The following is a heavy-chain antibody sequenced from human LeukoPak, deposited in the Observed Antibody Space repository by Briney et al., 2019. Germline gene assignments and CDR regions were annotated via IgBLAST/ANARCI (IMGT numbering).Heavy chain of an antibody. D-gene: IGHD4-17*01. CDR1: GGSISSSSYY. J-gene: IGHJ4*02. Sequence: SETLSLTCTVSGGSISSSSYYWGWIRQPPGKGLEWIGSIYYSGSTYYNPSLKSRVTISVDTSKNQFSLKLSSVTAADTAVYYCARGNGDYSTFDYWGQGTLVTVSS. V-gene: IGHV4-39*07. CDR2: IYYSGST. CDR3: ARGNGDYSTFDY.